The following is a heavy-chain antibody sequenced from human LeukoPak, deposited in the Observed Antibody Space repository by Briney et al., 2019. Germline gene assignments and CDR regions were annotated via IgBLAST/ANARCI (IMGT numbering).Heavy chain of an antibody. Sequence: SQTLSLTCTVSGGSISSGGYYWSWIRQHPGKGLEWIGYIYYSGSTYYNPSLKSRVTMSVDTSKNQFSLKLSSVTAADTAVYYCARDGATYSSGWYLGGIDYWGQGTLVTVSS. CDR3: ARDGATYSSGWYLGGIDY. V-gene: IGHV4-31*03. CDR1: GGSISSGGYY. CDR2: IYYSGST. D-gene: IGHD6-19*01. J-gene: IGHJ4*02.